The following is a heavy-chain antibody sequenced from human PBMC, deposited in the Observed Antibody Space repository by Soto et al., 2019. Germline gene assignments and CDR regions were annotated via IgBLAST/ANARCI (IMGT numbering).Heavy chain of an antibody. CDR2: IIPIFGTA. D-gene: IGHD4-17*01. CDR3: ATAHDYGDSYYYYGMDV. Sequence: GASVKVSCKASGGTFSSYAISWVRQAPGQGLEWMGGIIPIFGTANYAQKFQGRVTITADESTSTAYMELSSLRSEDTAVYYCATAHDYGDSYYYYGMDVWGQGTTVTVSS. CDR1: GGTFSSYA. V-gene: IGHV1-69*13. J-gene: IGHJ6*02.